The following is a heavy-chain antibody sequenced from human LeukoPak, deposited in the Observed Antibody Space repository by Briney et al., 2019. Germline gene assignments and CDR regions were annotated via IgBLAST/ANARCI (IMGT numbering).Heavy chain of an antibody. CDR1: GFTVSTNY. Sequence: GGSLRLSCAASGFTVSTNYMSWVRQAPGKGLEWVSLIYSGGSTYYADSVKGRFTISRDNAKNSLYLQMNSLRAEDTAVYYCARDLSATARAYDYWGQGTLVTVSS. CDR2: IYSGGST. J-gene: IGHJ4*02. D-gene: IGHD1-26*01. CDR3: ARDLSATARAYDY. V-gene: IGHV3-66*01.